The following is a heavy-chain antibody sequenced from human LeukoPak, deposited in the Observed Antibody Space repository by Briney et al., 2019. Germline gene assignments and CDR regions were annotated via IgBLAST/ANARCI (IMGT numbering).Heavy chain of an antibody. Sequence: PSETLSLTCAVYGGTFSGYYWSWIRQPPGKGLEWIGKINHSGNTNYNPSLKSRLSISIDTSKNQFSLKLNSVTAADTAVYYCARVVAAAGNNWFDPWGQGTLVTVSS. D-gene: IGHD6-25*01. CDR3: ARVVAAAGNNWFDP. CDR2: INHSGNT. V-gene: IGHV4-34*01. J-gene: IGHJ5*02. CDR1: GGTFSGYY.